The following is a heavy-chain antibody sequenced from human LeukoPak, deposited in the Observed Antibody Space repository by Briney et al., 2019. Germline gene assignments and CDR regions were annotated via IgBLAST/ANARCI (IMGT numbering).Heavy chain of an antibody. CDR1: GFTLSSYS. D-gene: IGHD2-15*01. CDR2: ISSSSSYI. Sequence: PAGSLTLSCAASGFTLSSYSMNWVRQAPEKGLEWVSFISSSSSYIYYADSVKGRFTISRDNAENSLYLQMNSLRAEDTAVYYCARNADWGCSGGTCYNYEGYWGEGTVDPVSS. V-gene: IGHV3-21*01. J-gene: IGHJ1*01. CDR3: ARNADWGCSGGTCYNYEGY.